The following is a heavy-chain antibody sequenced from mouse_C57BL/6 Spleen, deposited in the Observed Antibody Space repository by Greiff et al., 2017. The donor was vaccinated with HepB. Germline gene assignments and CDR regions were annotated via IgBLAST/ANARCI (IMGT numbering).Heavy chain of an antibody. CDR3: ARDYYGNWYFDV. D-gene: IGHD1-1*01. J-gene: IGHJ1*03. V-gene: IGHV5-16*01. CDR1: GFTFSDYY. Sequence: EVKLMESEGGLVQPGSSMKLSCTASGFTFSDYYMAWVRQVPEKGLEWVANINYDGSSTYYLDSLKSRFIISRDNAKNILYLQMSSLKSEDTATYYCARDYYGNWYFDVWGTGTTVTVSS. CDR2: INYDGSST.